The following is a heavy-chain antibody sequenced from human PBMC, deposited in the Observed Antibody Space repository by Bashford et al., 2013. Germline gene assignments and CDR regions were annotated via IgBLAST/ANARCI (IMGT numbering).Heavy chain of an antibody. Sequence: VASVKVSCKASGYTFTGYYMHWVRQAPGQGLEWMGWINPNSGGTNYAQKLQGRVTMTRDTSTSTVYMELSSLRSEDTAVYYCARDSAPFGLPDAFDIWGQGTMVTVSS. CDR3: ARDSAPFGLPDAFDI. CDR2: INPNSGGT. V-gene: IGHV1-2*02. J-gene: IGHJ3*02. CDR1: GYTFTGYY. D-gene: IGHD2/OR15-2a*01.